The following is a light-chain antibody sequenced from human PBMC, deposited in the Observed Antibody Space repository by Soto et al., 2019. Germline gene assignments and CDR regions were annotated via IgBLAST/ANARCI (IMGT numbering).Light chain of an antibody. CDR3: SSYTSGNTLYV. V-gene: IGLV2-14*01. J-gene: IGLJ1*01. Sequence: QSARTQPASVSGSPGQSITISCTGTSSNVGFYNYVSWYQQHPGKAPKLMIYQVSNRPSGVSNRFSGSKSGNTASLTISGLEAEDEADYYCSSYTSGNTLYVFGTGTKVTVL. CDR1: SSNVGFYNY. CDR2: QVS.